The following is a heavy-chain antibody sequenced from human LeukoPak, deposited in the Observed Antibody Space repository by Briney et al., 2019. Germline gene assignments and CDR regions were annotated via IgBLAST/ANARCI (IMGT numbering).Heavy chain of an antibody. J-gene: IGHJ5*02. CDR2: INHSGST. CDR3: ARGGYDFWSGYYQSNWFDP. Sequence: KPSETLSLTCAVYGGSFSGYYWSWIRQPPGKGLEWIGEINHSGSTNYNPSLKSRVTISVDTSKNQFSLKLSSVTAADTAVYYCARGGYDFWSGYYQSNWFDPWGQGTLVTVPS. CDR1: GGSFSGYY. D-gene: IGHD3-3*01. V-gene: IGHV4-34*01.